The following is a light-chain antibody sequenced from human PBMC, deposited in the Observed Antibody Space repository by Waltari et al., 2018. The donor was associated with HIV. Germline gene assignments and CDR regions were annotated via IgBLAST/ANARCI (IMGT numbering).Light chain of an antibody. CDR2: AAS. CDR3: QQSYSSPNN. CDR1: QSISSH. Sequence: DIQMTQSPSSLSATLGDRVTIPCRASQSISSHLNWYQLKPGEAPKVLIYAASSLRSDVPSRFSGSGSGTDFTLTISSLQPEDFATYYCQQSYSSPNNFGQGT. V-gene: IGKV1-39*01. J-gene: IGKJ2*01.